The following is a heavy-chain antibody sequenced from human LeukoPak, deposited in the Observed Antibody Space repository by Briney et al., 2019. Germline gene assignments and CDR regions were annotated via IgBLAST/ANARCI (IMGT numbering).Heavy chain of an antibody. CDR3: ARRSGSSNWFDP. V-gene: IGHV5-51*01. D-gene: IGHD1-26*01. CDR2: IYPGDSDT. CDR1: GYSFTSYW. J-gene: IGHJ5*02. Sequence: GESLKISCKASGYSFTSYWIGWVRQMPGKGLEWMGIIYPGDSDTRYRPSFQGQVTMTADKSISTAYLQWSSLKASDTAIYYCARRSGSSNWFDPWGQGTLVTVSS.